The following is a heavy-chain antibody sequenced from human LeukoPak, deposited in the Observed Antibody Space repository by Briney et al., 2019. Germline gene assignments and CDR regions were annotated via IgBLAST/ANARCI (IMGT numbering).Heavy chain of an antibody. CDR3: ARDQSRLRPDAFDI. Sequence: PSETLSLTCTVSGGSISSSSYYWGWIRQPPGKGLEWIGSIYYSGSTNYNPSLKSRVTISVDTSKNQFSLKLSSVTAADTAVYYCARDQSRLRPDAFDIWGQGTMVTVSS. D-gene: IGHD4-17*01. V-gene: IGHV4-39*07. CDR1: GGSISSSSYY. CDR2: IYYSGST. J-gene: IGHJ3*02.